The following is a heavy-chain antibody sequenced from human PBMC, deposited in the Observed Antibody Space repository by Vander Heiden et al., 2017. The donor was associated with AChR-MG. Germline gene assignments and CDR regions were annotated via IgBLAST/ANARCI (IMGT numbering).Heavy chain of an antibody. D-gene: IGHD6-25*01. CDR3: ARAGAAAQGFDV. Sequence: QVQLVESGGGLVKPGGSLRLSCAASGFNFSDFYMSWIRQAPGKGLEWISYISSSGRNTYHADSLKGRFTTSRDNAHNSVSLKMDSLRAEDTAIYYCARAGAAAQGFDVWGQGTMVIVSS. J-gene: IGHJ3*01. CDR2: ISSSGRNT. CDR1: GFNFSDFY. V-gene: IGHV3-11*01.